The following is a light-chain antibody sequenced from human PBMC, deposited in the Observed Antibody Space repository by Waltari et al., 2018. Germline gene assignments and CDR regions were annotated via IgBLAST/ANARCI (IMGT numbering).Light chain of an antibody. Sequence: SSELTQDPAVSVALGQTVRITCQGDSLRRYYASWYQQRPGQAPVLVLYGQNNRPSGIPDRFSGSASGNTASLTITGTQAEDEADYYCHSRDTMSTRVFGGGTRLTV. CDR1: SLRRYY. CDR2: GQN. J-gene: IGLJ3*02. V-gene: IGLV3-19*01. CDR3: HSRDTMSTRV.